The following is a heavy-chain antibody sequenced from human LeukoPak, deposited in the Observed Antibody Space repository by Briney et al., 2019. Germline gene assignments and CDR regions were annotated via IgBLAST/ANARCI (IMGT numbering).Heavy chain of an antibody. CDR3: ARQSAIYDSSGYYYVAYFDY. CDR2: IHPGDSDA. Sequence: GESLKISCKVSGYSFTAYWIGWVRQMPGKGLEWMGIIHPGDSDAKYSPSFQGQVTISADKSISTAYLQWSSLKASDTAMYYCARQSAIYDSSGYYYVAYFDYWGQGTLVTVSS. D-gene: IGHD3-22*01. CDR1: GYSFTAYW. J-gene: IGHJ4*02. V-gene: IGHV5-51*01.